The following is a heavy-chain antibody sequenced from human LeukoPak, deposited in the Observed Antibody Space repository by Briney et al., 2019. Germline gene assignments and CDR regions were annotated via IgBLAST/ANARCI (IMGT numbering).Heavy chain of an antibody. Sequence: ASVKVSCKASGYTFTSYDMHWVRQAPGKGLEWMGVINPSGGSTNYAQKFKGRFTMTRDTPTSTVYMELSSLRSEDTAVYYCARGSSSWTNSFDYWGQGTLVTVSS. CDR3: ARGSSSWTNSFDY. CDR1: GYTFTSYD. J-gene: IGHJ4*02. D-gene: IGHD6-13*01. CDR2: INPSGGST. V-gene: IGHV1-46*01.